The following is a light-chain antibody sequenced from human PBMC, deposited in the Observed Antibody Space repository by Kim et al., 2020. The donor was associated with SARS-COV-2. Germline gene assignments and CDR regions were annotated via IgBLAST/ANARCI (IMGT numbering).Light chain of an antibody. CDR1: SSNIGSNH. CDR3: AAWDDSLSGRV. J-gene: IGLJ3*02. Sequence: QSVLTQPPSASGTPGQRVSISCSGSSSNIGSNHVYWYQQLPGAAPKSLIYRNNQRPSGVPDRFSGSKSGTSASLAISGLRSEDEADYYCAAWDDSLSGRVFGGGTQLTVL. CDR2: RNN. V-gene: IGLV1-47*01.